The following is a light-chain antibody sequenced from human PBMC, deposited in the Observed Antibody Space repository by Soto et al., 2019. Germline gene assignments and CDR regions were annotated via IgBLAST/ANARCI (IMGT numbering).Light chain of an antibody. CDR3: QHAGV. J-gene: IGKJ3*01. CDR1: QGLSSW. V-gene: IGKV1-12*01. Sequence: DNQMTQPPSTVSASVGERATITCRASQGLSSWLAWYQQKSGKAPELLIFATSTLQSGVPSRFSGRGSGTEFPLTISGLQPEDFATYFCQHAGVVGPGNKVDV. CDR2: ATS.